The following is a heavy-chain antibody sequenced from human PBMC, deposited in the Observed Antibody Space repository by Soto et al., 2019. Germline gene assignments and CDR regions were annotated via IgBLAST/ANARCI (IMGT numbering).Heavy chain of an antibody. CDR2: ISPRDSES. CDR3: ARRLTLAGHLVWFDT. Sequence: SGESLKISCKGFGYNFTNYWIGWVRQMPGKGLEWMGIISPRDSESRYSPSFQGQVTISADKSISTAYLQWSSLRASDTATYYCARRLTLAGHLVWFDTWGQGTLVTVSS. D-gene: IGHD6-19*01. CDR1: GYNFTNYW. J-gene: IGHJ5*02. V-gene: IGHV5-51*01.